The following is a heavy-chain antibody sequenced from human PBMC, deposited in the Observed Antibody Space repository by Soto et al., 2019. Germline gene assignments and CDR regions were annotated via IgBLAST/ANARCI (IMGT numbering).Heavy chain of an antibody. CDR1: GYTFTGYY. D-gene: IGHD3-10*01. V-gene: IGHV1-2*04. CDR3: ARVGSGCYYYGMDV. Sequence: GASVKVSCKASGYTFTGYYMHWVRQAPGQGLEWMGWINPNSGGTNYAQKFQGWVTMTRDTSISTAYMELSRLRSDDTAVYYCARVGSGCYYYGMDVWGQGTTVTVSS. CDR2: INPNSGGT. J-gene: IGHJ6*02.